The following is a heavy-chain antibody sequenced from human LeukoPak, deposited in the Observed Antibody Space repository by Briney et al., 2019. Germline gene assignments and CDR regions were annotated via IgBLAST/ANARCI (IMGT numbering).Heavy chain of an antibody. V-gene: IGHV3-23*01. CDR2: ISGSGAST. CDR1: GFTFSTNA. Sequence: GGSLRLSCLTSGFTFSTNAMSWVRQAPGKGLEWISGISGSGASTYYADSVTGRFTISRDNSRNTLYLQVNSLRAEDTAVYYCAGSLGPLTEYWGQGTLVTVSS. CDR3: AGSLGPLTEY. J-gene: IGHJ4*02. D-gene: IGHD7-27*01.